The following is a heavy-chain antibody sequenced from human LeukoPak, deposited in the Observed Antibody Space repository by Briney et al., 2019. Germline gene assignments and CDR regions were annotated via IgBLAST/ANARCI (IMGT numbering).Heavy chain of an antibody. CDR3: ARGLPERFGEFDYFDY. V-gene: IGHV4-31*03. CDR1: GGSISSGGYY. D-gene: IGHD3-10*01. J-gene: IGHJ4*02. Sequence: SETLSLTCTVSGGSISSGGYYWSWIRQHPGKGLEWIGYIYYSGSTYYNPSLKSRVTISVDTSKNQFSLKLSSVTAADTAVYYCARGLPERFGEFDYFDYWGQGTLVTVSS. CDR2: IYYSGST.